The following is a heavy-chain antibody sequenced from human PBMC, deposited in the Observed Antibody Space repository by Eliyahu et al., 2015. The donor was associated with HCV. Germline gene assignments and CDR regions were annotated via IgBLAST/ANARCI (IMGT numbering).Heavy chain of an antibody. D-gene: IGHD5-24*01. V-gene: IGHV2-5*02. J-gene: IGHJ3*02. CDR2: IYWDXDK. CDR1: GFSLSTXGVG. CDR3: ARLREMPRYWGAFDI. Sequence: QITLKESGPTLVKPTQTLTLTCTFSGFSLSTXGVGVGWIRQPPGKALEWLXLIYWDXDKRYXPSLKSRLTITKDTSKNQVVLTMTNMDPVDTATYYCARLREMPRYWGAFDIWGQGTMVTVSS.